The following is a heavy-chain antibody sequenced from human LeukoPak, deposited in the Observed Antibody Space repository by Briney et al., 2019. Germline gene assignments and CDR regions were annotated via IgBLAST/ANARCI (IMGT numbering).Heavy chain of an antibody. D-gene: IGHD1-26*01. J-gene: IGHJ4*02. Sequence: GGSLRLSFAASGCTFSSYWMSWVRQAPGKGLEWVANIKQDGSEKYYVDSVKGRFTISRDNAKNSLYLQMNSLRAEDTAVYYCAGRYRQTWYYFDYWGQGTLVTVSS. V-gene: IGHV3-7*01. CDR1: GCTFSSYW. CDR3: AGRYRQTWYYFDY. CDR2: IKQDGSEK.